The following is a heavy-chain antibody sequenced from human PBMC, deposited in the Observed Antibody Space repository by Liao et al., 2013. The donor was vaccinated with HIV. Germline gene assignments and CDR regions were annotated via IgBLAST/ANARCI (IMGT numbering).Heavy chain of an antibody. V-gene: IGHV4-4*07. Sequence: QVQLQESGPGLVKPSETLSLTCTVSGGSISSYYWSWIRQPAGKGLEWIGRFHSRGTSTYNPSLQGRVTMSVDTSKNQFSLKLNSVTSADTAVYFCARGPTYTSSSGGTFDLWGQGKLVTVSS. CDR3: ARGPTYTSSSGGTFDL. CDR2: FHSRGTS. D-gene: IGHD2-2*02. CDR1: GGSISSYY. J-gene: IGHJ3*01.